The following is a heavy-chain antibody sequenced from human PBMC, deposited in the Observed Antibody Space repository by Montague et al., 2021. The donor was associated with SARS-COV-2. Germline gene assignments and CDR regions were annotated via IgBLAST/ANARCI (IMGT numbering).Heavy chain of an antibody. V-gene: IGHV3-11*01. CDR3: ARVRHSYGYLSAFDI. Sequence: SRRLSCAASGFTFSDYYMSWIRQAPGKGLEWVSYISSSGSTIYYADSVKGRFTISRDNAKNSLYLQMNSLRAEDTAVHYCARVRHSYGYLSAFDIWGQGTMVTVSS. CDR2: ISSSGSTI. D-gene: IGHD5-18*01. CDR1: GFTFSDYY. J-gene: IGHJ3*02.